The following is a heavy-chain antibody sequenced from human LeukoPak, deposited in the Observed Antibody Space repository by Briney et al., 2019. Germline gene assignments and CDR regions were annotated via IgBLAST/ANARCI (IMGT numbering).Heavy chain of an antibody. J-gene: IGHJ4*02. CDR3: ARDPIFPGTNPNEEQLAYFDY. Sequence: SVKVSCEASGGTFSSYAISWVRQAPGQGLEWMGGIIPIFGTANYAQKFQGRVTITADKSTSTAYMELSSLRSEDTAVYYCARDPIFPGTNPNEEQLAYFDYWGQGTLVTVSS. CDR2: IIPIFGTA. D-gene: IGHD6-13*01. V-gene: IGHV1-69*06. CDR1: GGTFSSYA.